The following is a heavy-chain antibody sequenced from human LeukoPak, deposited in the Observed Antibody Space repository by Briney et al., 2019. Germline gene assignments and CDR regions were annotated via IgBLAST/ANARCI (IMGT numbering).Heavy chain of an antibody. J-gene: IGHJ4*02. Sequence: GASVKVSCKASGGTFSSYTISWVRQAPGQGLEWMGRIIPILGIANYAQKFQGRVTITADKSTSTVYMELSSQRSEDTAVYYCASATPLYIPFGDLWGGFDYWGQGTLVTVSS. CDR3: ASATPLYIPFGDLWGGFDY. CDR1: GGTFSSYT. D-gene: IGHD2-21*01. V-gene: IGHV1-69*02. CDR2: IIPILGIA.